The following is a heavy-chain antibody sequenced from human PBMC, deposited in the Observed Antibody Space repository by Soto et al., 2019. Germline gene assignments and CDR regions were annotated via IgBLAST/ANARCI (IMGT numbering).Heavy chain of an antibody. J-gene: IGHJ6*02. Sequence: QVQLVQSGAEVKKPGTSVKVSCKVSGGTFSSYAISWVRQAPGQGLEWMGEIISIFGTAMYAQKFQGRVTIIADESASTAYTELSSLRSDDTAVYYCARGGKERFRGSGMDVWGQGTTVTVSS. CDR3: ARGGKERFRGSGMDV. CDR1: GGTFSSYA. V-gene: IGHV1-69*01. CDR2: IISIFGTA. D-gene: IGHD1-1*01.